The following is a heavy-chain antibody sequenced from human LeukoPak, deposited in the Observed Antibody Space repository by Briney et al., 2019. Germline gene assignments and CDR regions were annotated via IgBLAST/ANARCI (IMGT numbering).Heavy chain of an antibody. J-gene: IGHJ5*02. CDR2: INAGNGNT. V-gene: IGHV1-3*01. CDR1: GYDFTIYA. D-gene: IGHD2-2*01. CDR3: ARDQPAGYRTRFDP. Sequence: GASVKVSCKASGYDFTIYAMHWVRQAPGQRLEWMGWINAGNGNTKYSQKFQDRVTVTRDTSTSTAYMELRSLRSDDTAVYYCARDQPAGYRTRFDPWGQGTLVTVSS.